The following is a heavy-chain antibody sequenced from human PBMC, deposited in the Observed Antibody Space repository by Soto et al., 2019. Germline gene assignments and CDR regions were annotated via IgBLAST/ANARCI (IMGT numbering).Heavy chain of an antibody. CDR3: ARVGPWVPYYYDSSPYTFENWFDP. D-gene: IGHD3-22*01. CDR1: CYSIISGYY. Sequence: PSETLCLTGAGSCYSIISGYYCGWRRHPPWKLLYWSGIFYHFGITYYNPSLNSLVTLSIYMTNNHVSLILNSVTAADTAVYYCARVGPWVPYYYDSSPYTFENWFDPWGQGTLVTVSS. CDR2: FYHFGIT. V-gene: IGHV4-38-2*01. J-gene: IGHJ5*02.